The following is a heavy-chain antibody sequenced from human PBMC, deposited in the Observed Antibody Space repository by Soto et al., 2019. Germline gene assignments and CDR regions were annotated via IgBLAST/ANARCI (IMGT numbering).Heavy chain of an antibody. J-gene: IGHJ3*01. CDR3: ARAATVTLYDAFDL. CDR2: ISYSGST. Sequence: SETLSLTCTVSGGSISSGGYYWSWIRQFPGKGLERIGYISYSGSTYHNPSLRSRLSISRDPSKNQFSLRLSSVTAADTALYYCARAATVTLYDAFDLWGQGTMVTVSS. CDR1: GGSISSGGYY. D-gene: IGHD4-17*01. V-gene: IGHV4-31*03.